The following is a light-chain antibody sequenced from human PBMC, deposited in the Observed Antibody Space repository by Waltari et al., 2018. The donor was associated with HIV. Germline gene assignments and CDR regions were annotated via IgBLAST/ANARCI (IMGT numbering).Light chain of an antibody. CDR3: QQYHHLPWA. CDR1: QDISNH. J-gene: IGKJ1*01. V-gene: IGKV1-33*01. Sequence: DIQMTQSPSSLSASVGDRVTISCQASQDISNHLNWYQQKPGKAPNLLIYDATNLETGAPSRFSGSGSGTDFTFTISSLQPADIATYYGQQYHHLPWAFGQGTKVEF. CDR2: DAT.